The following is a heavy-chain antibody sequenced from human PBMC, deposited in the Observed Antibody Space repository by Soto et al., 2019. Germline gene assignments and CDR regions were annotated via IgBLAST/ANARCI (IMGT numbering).Heavy chain of an antibody. J-gene: IGHJ4*02. CDR3: ASGYDQGFDH. V-gene: IGHV3-48*01. CDR1: GFTFSSYN. Sequence: GGSLRLSCAASGFTFSSYNMNWVRQAPGKGLEWVSYISSSSSTIYYADSVKGRFTISRDNAKNSLYLQMNSLRAEDTAVYYCASGYDQGFDHWGQGTLVTVSS. D-gene: IGHD5-12*01. CDR2: ISSSSSTI.